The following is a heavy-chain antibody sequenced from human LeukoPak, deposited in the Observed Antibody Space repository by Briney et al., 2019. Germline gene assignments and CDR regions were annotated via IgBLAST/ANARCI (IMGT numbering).Heavy chain of an antibody. Sequence: PGGSLRLSCAASGFPFTVYPTHWVRQAPGKGLEWVSVSSSDETYKFYADSVRGRFTISRDDAKNTLYLQVSSLRAEDTAVYFCARGGSDTAMAHDYWGQGTLVTVSS. CDR3: ARGGSDTAMAHDY. D-gene: IGHD5-18*01. V-gene: IGHV3-30-3*01. CDR1: GFPFTVYP. J-gene: IGHJ4*02. CDR2: SSSDETYK.